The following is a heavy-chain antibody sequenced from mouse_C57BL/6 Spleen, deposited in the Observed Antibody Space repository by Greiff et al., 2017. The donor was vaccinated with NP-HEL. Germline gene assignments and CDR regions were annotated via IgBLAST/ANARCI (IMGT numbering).Heavy chain of an antibody. CDR2: ISSGSSTI. CDR3: ANDGYYWYFDV. V-gene: IGHV5-17*01. CDR1: GFTFSDYG. Sequence: EVHLVESGGGLVKPGGSLKLSCAASGFTFSDYGMHWVRQAPEKGLEWVAYISSGSSTIYYADTVKGRFTISRDNAKNTLFLQMTSLRSEDTAMYYCANDGYYWYFDVWGTGTTVTVSS. D-gene: IGHD2-3*01. J-gene: IGHJ1*03.